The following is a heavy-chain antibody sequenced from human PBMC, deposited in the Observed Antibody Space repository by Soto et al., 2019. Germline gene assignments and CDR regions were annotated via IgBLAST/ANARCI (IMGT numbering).Heavy chain of an antibody. Sequence: GASVKVSCKASGYTFTSYDINWVRQATRQGLEWMGWMNPNSGNTGYAQKFQGRVTMTRNTSISTAYMELSSLRSEDTAVYYCARGMSCSGGSCYFRPHRPGHLYYYYGMDVWGQGTTVTVSS. CDR1: GYTFTSYD. CDR3: ARGMSCSGGSCYFRPHRPGHLYYYYGMDV. V-gene: IGHV1-8*01. CDR2: MNPNSGNT. D-gene: IGHD2-15*01. J-gene: IGHJ6*02.